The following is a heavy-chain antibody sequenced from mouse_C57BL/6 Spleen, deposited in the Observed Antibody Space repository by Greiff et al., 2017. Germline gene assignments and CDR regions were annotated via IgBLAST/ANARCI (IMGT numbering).Heavy chain of an antibody. CDR3: AREEDYYGSSYGNYFDY. Sequence: VQLQQSGPELVKPGASVKISCKASGYAFSSSWMNWVKQRPGKGLEWIGRIYPGDGDTNYNGKFKGKATLTADKSYSTAYMQLSSLTSEDSAVYFCAREEDYYGSSYGNYFDYWGQGTTLTVSS. V-gene: IGHV1-82*01. J-gene: IGHJ2*01. CDR2: IYPGDGDT. D-gene: IGHD1-1*01. CDR1: GYAFSSSW.